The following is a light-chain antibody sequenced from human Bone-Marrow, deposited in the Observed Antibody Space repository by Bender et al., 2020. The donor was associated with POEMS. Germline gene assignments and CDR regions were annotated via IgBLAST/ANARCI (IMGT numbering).Light chain of an antibody. CDR3: YSAADNNRI. CDR1: ALPKQF. CDR2: KDT. V-gene: IGLV3-25*03. J-gene: IGLJ2*01. Sequence: SYELTQPPSVSVSPGQTARITCSGDALPKQFAYWYQKKPGQAPVVVMFKDTERPSGIPERFSGSRSGTTVTLSISGVQAEDEGDYYCYSAADNNRIFGGGTRLTVL.